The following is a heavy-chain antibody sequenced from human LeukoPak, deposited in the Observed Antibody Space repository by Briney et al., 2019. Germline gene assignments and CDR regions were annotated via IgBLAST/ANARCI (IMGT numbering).Heavy chain of an antibody. CDR2: INHSGST. V-gene: IGHV4-34*01. J-gene: IGHJ4*02. CDR1: GGSFSGYY. CDR3: ARVSGWYREGFDY. D-gene: IGHD6-19*01. Sequence: SETLSLTCAVYGGSFSGYYWSWIRQLPGKGLEWIGEINHSGSTNYNPSLKSRVTISVDTSKNQFSLKLSSVTAADTAVYYCARVSGWYREGFDYWGQGTLVTVSS.